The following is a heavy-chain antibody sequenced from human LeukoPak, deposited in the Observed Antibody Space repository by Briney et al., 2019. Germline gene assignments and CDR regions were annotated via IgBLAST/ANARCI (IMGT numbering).Heavy chain of an antibody. CDR2: TKPDGSAE. V-gene: IGHV3-7*01. CDR1: GFTFRNYW. J-gene: IGHJ4*02. D-gene: IGHD2-15*01. Sequence: GGSLRLSCAASGFTFRNYWMGWVRQAPGKGLERVANTKPDGSAEYYADSVRGRFTTSRDNANNLLYLQMNRLRAEDTAVYYCARGGGLNTNFDYWGQGTLVTVSS. CDR3: ARGGGLNTNFDY.